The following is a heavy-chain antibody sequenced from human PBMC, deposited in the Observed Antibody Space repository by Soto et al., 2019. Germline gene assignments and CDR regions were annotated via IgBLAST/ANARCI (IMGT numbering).Heavy chain of an antibody. CDR3: ARGGGSDSFDY. Sequence: SETLSLTCTVSGASITFGGYSWSWIRQTPGKGLEWIGYINHLETTFYNPSFESRLTLSIDRAKNQFSLKLHSMSAADRAVYFCARGGGSDSFDYWGRGILVTVSS. CDR1: GASITFGGYS. D-gene: IGHD1-26*01. J-gene: IGHJ4*02. V-gene: IGHV4-30-2*01. CDR2: INHLETT.